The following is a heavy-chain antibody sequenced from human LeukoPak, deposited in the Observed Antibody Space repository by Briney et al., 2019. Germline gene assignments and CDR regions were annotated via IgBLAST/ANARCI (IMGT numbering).Heavy chain of an antibody. CDR2: INHSGST. Sequence: PSETLSLTCAVYGGSFSGYYWRWIRQPPGKGREWIGEINHSGSTNYKPSLKSRVTISVDTSKNQFSLKLSSVTAADTAVYYCARGGGYGDETGDWGQGTLVTVSS. J-gene: IGHJ4*02. D-gene: IGHD4-17*01. V-gene: IGHV4-34*01. CDR1: GGSFSGYY. CDR3: ARGGGYGDETGD.